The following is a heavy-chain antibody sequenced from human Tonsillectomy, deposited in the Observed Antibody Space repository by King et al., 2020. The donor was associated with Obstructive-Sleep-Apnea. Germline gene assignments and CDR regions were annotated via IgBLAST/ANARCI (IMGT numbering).Heavy chain of an antibody. J-gene: IGHJ6*02. CDR1: GGSISGSSYY. V-gene: IGHV4-39*07. Sequence: QLQESGPKLVKPSETLSLTCTVSGGSISGSSYYWGWIRQPPGKGLEWIGNIHYSGSTYYNPSLKSRINISSVTSKNQFSLNLSSVTAADTAVYYCVVVPLIPRPYYFGLDVWGQGTTVTVSS. D-gene: IGHD3-16*02. CDR2: IHYSGST. CDR3: VVVPLIPRPYYFGLDV.